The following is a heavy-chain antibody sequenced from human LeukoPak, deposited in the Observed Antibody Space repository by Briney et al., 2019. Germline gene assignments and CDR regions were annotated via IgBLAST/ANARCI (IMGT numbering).Heavy chain of an antibody. CDR2: IYYSRST. D-gene: IGHD4-17*01. Sequence: SETLSLTCTVSGGSISSSSYYWGWIRQPPGKGLEWIGSIYYSRSTYYNPSLKSRVTIFVDTSKNQFSLKLSSVTAADTAVYYCARVPTVTFFDYWGQGTLVTVSS. CDR1: GGSISSSSYY. J-gene: IGHJ4*02. V-gene: IGHV4-39*01. CDR3: ARVPTVTFFDY.